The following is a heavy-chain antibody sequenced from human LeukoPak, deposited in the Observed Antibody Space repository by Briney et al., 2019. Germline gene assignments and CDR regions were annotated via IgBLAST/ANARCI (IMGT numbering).Heavy chain of an antibody. CDR3: GRDLYGVSHDY. Sequence: PGGSLRLSCAASGFTVSSNYMNWVRQAPGKGLEWVSVIYSSGSTYYADSVKGRFTISRDNSKNTLYLQMNSLRAEDTAVYYCGRDLYGVSHDYWGQGTLVTVSS. V-gene: IGHV3-53*01. CDR2: IYSSGST. CDR1: GFTVSSNY. J-gene: IGHJ4*02. D-gene: IGHD4-17*01.